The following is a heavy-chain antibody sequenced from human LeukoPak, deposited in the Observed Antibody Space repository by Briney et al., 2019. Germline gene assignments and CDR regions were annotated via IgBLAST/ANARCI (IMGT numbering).Heavy chain of an antibody. CDR3: AGDDFPYYFEY. V-gene: IGHV3-48*04. J-gene: IGHJ4*02. CDR2: IRGSDTPI. Sequence: GGSLRLSCAASGFTFSSYSMNWVRQAPGKGLEWVSHIRGSDTPIYYADSVKGRFTVSRDNAKNLPYLQMNSLRAEDTAVYYCAGDDFPYYFEYWGQGALVTVSS. CDR1: GFTFSSYS. D-gene: IGHD3-3*01.